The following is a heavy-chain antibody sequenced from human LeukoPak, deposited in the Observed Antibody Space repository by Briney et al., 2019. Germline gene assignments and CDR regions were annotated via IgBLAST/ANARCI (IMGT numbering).Heavy chain of an antibody. CDR3: AGDPGATDYYFDY. D-gene: IGHD1-26*01. Sequence: SETLSLTCAVYGGSLSGYYWSWIRQPPGKGLEWIGEINHSGSTNYNPSLKSRVTISVDTSKNQFSLKLSSVTAADTAVYYCAGDPGATDYYFDYWGQGTLVTVSS. CDR1: GGSLSGYY. J-gene: IGHJ4*02. V-gene: IGHV4-34*01. CDR2: INHSGST.